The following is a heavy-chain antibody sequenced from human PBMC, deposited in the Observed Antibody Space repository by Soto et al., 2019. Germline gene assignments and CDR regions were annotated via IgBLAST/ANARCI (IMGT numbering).Heavy chain of an antibody. Sequence: VQLVESGGGVVQPGRSLRLSCTASGFTFSSYAIHWVRQAPGKGLEWVANIKQDGSEKYYVDSVKGRFTISRDNAKNSLYLQMNSLRAEDTAVYYCARDGGLYSGYDFDYWGQGTLVTVSS. J-gene: IGHJ4*02. D-gene: IGHD5-12*01. CDR2: IKQDGSEK. CDR1: GFTFSSYA. CDR3: ARDGGLYSGYDFDY. V-gene: IGHV3-7*03.